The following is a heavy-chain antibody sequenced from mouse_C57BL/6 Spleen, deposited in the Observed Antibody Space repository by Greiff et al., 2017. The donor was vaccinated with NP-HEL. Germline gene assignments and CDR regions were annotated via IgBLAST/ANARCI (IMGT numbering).Heavy chain of an antibody. J-gene: IGHJ2*01. CDR1: GYTFTSYW. CDR3: ASYYYGSSFDY. V-gene: IGHV1-64*01. D-gene: IGHD1-1*01. CDR2: IHPNSGST. Sequence: VKLQQPGAELVKPGASVKLSCKASGYTFTSYWMHWVKQRPGQGLEWIGMIHPNSGSTNYNEKFKSKATLTVDKSSSTAYMQLSSLTSEDSAVYYCASYYYGSSFDYWGQGTTLTVSS.